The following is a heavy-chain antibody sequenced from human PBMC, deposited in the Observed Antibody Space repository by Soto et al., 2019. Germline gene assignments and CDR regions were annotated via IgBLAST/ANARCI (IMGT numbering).Heavy chain of an antibody. CDR1: GFSFHNFA. Sequence: GGSLRLSCVASGFSFHNFAMRWVRQAPGKGLEWVCSISARSTVTYCAGFVRGRFTISRDNSKNTVYLQMNSLTAEDTAAYYCAKALRPSLNFFYYMDVWGRGTSVTVSS. V-gene: IGHV3-23*01. CDR2: ISARSTVT. CDR3: AKALRPSLNFFYYMDV. D-gene: IGHD2-2*01. J-gene: IGHJ6*03.